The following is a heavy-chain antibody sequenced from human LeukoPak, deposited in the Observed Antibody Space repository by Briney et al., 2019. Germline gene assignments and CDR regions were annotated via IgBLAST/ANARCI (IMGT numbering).Heavy chain of an antibody. CDR2: IYTSGST. CDR3: ARDGYDFWSGYSEHYYFDY. D-gene: IGHD3-3*01. Sequence: SETLSLTCTVSGGSISSYYWSWIRQPAGKGLEWIGRIYTSGSTNYNPSLRSRVTMSVDTSKNQFSLKLSSVTAADTAVYYCARDGYDFWSGYSEHYYFDYWGQGTLVTVSS. V-gene: IGHV4-4*07. CDR1: GGSISSYY. J-gene: IGHJ4*02.